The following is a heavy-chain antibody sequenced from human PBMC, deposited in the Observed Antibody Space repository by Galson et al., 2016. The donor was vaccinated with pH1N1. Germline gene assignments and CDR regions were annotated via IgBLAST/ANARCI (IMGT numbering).Heavy chain of an antibody. CDR1: GGSISSRNW. CDR3: ARDGRDYSGAGQYKYFDT. CDR2: IYHIGGT. V-gene: IGHV4-4*02. D-gene: IGHD4-23*01. J-gene: IGHJ5*02. Sequence: LSLTCAVSGGSISSRNWWSWVRQPPGQGLEWIGEIYHIGGTNYNPSLKSRVTISLDNSKTHFSLNLAAVTAADTAVYYCARDGRDYSGAGQYKYFDTWGQGTLVTVSS.